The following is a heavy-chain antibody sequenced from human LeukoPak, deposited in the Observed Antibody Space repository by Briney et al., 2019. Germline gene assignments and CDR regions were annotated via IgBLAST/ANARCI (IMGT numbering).Heavy chain of an antibody. CDR2: IYYSGST. V-gene: IGHV4-59*12. D-gene: IGHD4-17*01. Sequence: SETLSLTCTVSGGSISSYYWSWIRQPPGKGLEWIGYIYYSGSTYYNPSLKSRVTISVDTSKNQFSLKLSSVTAADTAVYYCAKDERSYGIDYWGQGTLVTVSS. CDR1: GGSISSYY. CDR3: AKDERSYGIDY. J-gene: IGHJ4*02.